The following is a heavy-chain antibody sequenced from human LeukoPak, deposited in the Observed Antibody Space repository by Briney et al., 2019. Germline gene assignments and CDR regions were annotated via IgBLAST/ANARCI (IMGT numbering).Heavy chain of an antibody. J-gene: IGHJ5*02. CDR1: GYTFTSYY. CDR2: INPSGGST. Sequence: GASVKVSCKASGYTFTSYYMHWVRQAPGQGLEWMGIINPSGGSTSYAQKFQGRVTMTRDTSTSTVYMELSSLRSEDTAVYYCARAPRGIVLMVYPGGFDPWGQGTLVTVSS. D-gene: IGHD2-8*01. V-gene: IGHV1-46*01. CDR3: ARAPRGIVLMVYPGGFDP.